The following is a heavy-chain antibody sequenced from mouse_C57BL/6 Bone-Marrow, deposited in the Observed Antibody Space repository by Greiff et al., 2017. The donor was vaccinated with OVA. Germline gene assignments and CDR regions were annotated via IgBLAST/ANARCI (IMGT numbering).Heavy chain of an antibody. Sequence: VQLQQSGAELVRPGASVKLSCKASGYTFTDYYINWVKQRPGQGLEWIARIYPGSGNTYYNEKFKGKATLTAEKSSSTAYMQLSSLTSEDSAVYVCARGAQGYYAMDYWGQGTSVTVSS. CDR2: IYPGSGNT. D-gene: IGHD3-2*02. CDR3: ARGAQGYYAMDY. CDR1: GYTFTDYY. V-gene: IGHV1-76*01. J-gene: IGHJ4*01.